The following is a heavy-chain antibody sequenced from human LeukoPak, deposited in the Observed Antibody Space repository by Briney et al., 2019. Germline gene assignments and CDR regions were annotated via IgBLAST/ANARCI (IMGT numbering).Heavy chain of an antibody. V-gene: IGHV3-20*04. CDR3: ARDEGSSTSPYDY. J-gene: IGHJ4*02. D-gene: IGHD2-2*01. Sequence: GGSLRLSCAASGFTFDDYGMSWVRQAPGKGLEWVSSISWNGGSTGYADSVKGRFTISRDNAKNSLYLQMNSPRAEDTALYYCARDEGSSTSPYDYWGQGTLVTVSS. CDR1: GFTFDDYG. CDR2: ISWNGGST.